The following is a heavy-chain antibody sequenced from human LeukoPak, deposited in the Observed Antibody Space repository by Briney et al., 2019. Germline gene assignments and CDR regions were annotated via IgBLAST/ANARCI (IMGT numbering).Heavy chain of an antibody. Sequence: GGSLRLSCAASGFTFDDHGMSWVRQAPGKGLEWVSGIKWDGGRTGYADSVKGRFTISRDNAKNSVYLQMNSLRAEDTAVYYCARGRGGAFDIWGQGTMVTVSS. D-gene: IGHD3-10*01. CDR3: ARGRGGAFDI. J-gene: IGHJ3*02. CDR2: IKWDGGRT. CDR1: GFTFDDHG. V-gene: IGHV3-20*04.